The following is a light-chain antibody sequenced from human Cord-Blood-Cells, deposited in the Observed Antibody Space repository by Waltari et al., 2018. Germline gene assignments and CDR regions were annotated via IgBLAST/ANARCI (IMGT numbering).Light chain of an antibody. J-gene: IGLJ2*01. CDR2: QDS. CDR3: QAWDSSTVV. CDR1: KLGDKY. V-gene: IGLV3-1*01. Sequence: SYELTQPRSVSVSSGQTASITCSGDKLGDKYACWYQQKPGQSPVLVIYQDSKRPSGIPERFSGSNSGNTATLTISGTQAMDEADYYCQAWDSSTVVFGGGTKLTVL.